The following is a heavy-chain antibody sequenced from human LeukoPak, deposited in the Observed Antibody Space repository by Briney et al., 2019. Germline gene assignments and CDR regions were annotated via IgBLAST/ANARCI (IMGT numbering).Heavy chain of an antibody. Sequence: GGSLRLSRGASGFSFTTAWMSWVRQAPGKGLEWVARIKSDGAVDCASPVKGRLTISKDYSKNTLYLQMNSLKVEDTAVYYCVIDDYYDYSGTREADYFDYWGQGTLVTVSS. J-gene: IGHJ4*02. CDR1: GFSFTTAW. CDR3: VIDDYYDYSGTREADYFDY. D-gene: IGHD3-22*01. V-gene: IGHV3-15*01. CDR2: IKSDGAV.